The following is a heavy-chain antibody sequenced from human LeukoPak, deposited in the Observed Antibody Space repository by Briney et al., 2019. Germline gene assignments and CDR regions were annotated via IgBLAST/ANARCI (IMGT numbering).Heavy chain of an antibody. Sequence: TLSLTCTVSGGSISSGSYYWSWIRQPAGKGLEWIGRIYTSGSTNYNPSLKSRVTISVDTSKNQFSLKLSSVTAADTAVYYCAREFVVVTACPGFDPWGQGTLVTVSS. CDR2: IYTSGST. V-gene: IGHV4-61*02. CDR3: AREFVVVTACPGFDP. J-gene: IGHJ5*02. D-gene: IGHD2-21*02. CDR1: GGSISSGSYY.